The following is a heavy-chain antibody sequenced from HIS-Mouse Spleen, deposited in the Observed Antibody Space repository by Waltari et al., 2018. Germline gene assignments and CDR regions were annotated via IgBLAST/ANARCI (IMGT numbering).Heavy chain of an antibody. Sequence: QLQLQESGPGLVKPSETLSLTCTVPGGSIRSSRYYWGWIRQPPGKGLEWIGSIYYSGSTYYNPSLKSRVTISVDTSKNQFSLKLSSVTAADTAVYYCARHNLNYWYFDLWGRGTLVTVSS. CDR1: GGSIRSSRYY. CDR3: ARHNLNYWYFDL. V-gene: IGHV4-39*01. J-gene: IGHJ2*01. CDR2: IYYSGST.